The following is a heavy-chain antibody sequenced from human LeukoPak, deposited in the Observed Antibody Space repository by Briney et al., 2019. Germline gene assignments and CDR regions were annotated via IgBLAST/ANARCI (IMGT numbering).Heavy chain of an antibody. D-gene: IGHD2-15*01. CDR2: ISRTSSYI. CDR1: GFTFSDYA. CDR3: ARDERRFCSDGSCYPGDY. Sequence: GGSLRLSCAASGFTFSDYAMKWVRQAPGKGLERVAAISRTSSYIYYSDSVKGRFTISRDHAENSVYLQMDSLRAEDTAVYYCARDERRFCSDGSCYPGDYWGQGTLVTVSS. J-gene: IGHJ4*02. V-gene: IGHV3-21*01.